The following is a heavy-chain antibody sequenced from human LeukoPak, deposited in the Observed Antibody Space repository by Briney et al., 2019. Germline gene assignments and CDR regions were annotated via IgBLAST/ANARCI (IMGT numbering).Heavy chain of an antibody. Sequence: SQTLSLTCAISGDSVSSNSAAWNWPRQSPSRGLEWLGRTYYRSKWYNDYAVSVKSRITINPDTSKNQFSLQLNSVTPEDTAVYYCARSIAAAGTVPMHAFDIWGQGTMVTVSS. CDR1: GDSVSSNSAA. V-gene: IGHV6-1*01. D-gene: IGHD6-13*01. J-gene: IGHJ3*02. CDR2: TYYRSKWYN. CDR3: ARSIAAAGTVPMHAFDI.